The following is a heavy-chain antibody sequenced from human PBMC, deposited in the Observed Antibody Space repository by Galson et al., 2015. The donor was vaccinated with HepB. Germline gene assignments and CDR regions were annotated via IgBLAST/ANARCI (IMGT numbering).Heavy chain of an antibody. J-gene: IGHJ3*02. CDR1: GGSFSGYY. CDR3: ASLTTVTTSYDTFDI. CDR2: INHSGST. Sequence: SEPLSLTCAVYGGSFSGYYWSWIRQPPGKGLEWIGEINHSGSTNYNPSLKSRVTISVDTSKNQFSLKLSSVTAADTAVYYCASLTTVTTSYDTFDIWGQGTMATASS. V-gene: IGHV4-34*01. D-gene: IGHD4-17*01.